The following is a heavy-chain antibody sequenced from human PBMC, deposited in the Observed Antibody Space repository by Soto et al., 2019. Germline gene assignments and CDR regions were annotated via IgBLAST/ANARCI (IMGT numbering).Heavy chain of an antibody. CDR3: ASWYYDILTGYSFFDY. CDR1: GGSFSSISNHY. D-gene: IGHD3-9*01. V-gene: IGHV4-61*01. J-gene: IGHJ4*02. CDR2: ISYSGST. Sequence: SETLSLTCTFSGGSFSSISNHYCSWIRQPPGKGLEWIGYISYSGSTSYNPSLKSRLIISVDTSQNQVSLKLSSVTAADTAVYYCASWYYDILTGYSFFDYWGQGTLVTVSS.